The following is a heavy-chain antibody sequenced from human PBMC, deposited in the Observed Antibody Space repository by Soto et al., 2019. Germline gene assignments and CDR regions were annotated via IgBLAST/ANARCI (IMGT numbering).Heavy chain of an antibody. D-gene: IGHD5-12*01. CDR1: GGSISSGGYY. CDR3: ARDAHSGYDLDYYYGMDV. J-gene: IGHJ6*02. CDR2: ISSSVSN. V-gene: IGHV4-31*03. Sequence: SETLSLTCTVSGGSISSGGYYWSWIRQHPGKGMESIGCISSSVSNYYNPSLKSRVTISVDTSKNQFSLKLSSVTAADTAVYYCARDAHSGYDLDYYYGMDVWGQGTTVTVSS.